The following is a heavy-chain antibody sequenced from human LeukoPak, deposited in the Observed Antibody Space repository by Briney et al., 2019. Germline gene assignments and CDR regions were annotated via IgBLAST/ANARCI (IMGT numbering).Heavy chain of an antibody. CDR3: ARETPYSYYMDV. V-gene: IGHV1-8*01. CDR2: MNPNSGNT. CDR1: GYTFTSYD. Sequence: VAPVKVSCKASGYTFTSYDINWVRQATGQGLEWMGWMNPNSGNTGYAQKFQGRVTMTRNTSISTAYMELSSLRSEDTAVYYCARETPYSYYMDVWGKGTTITISS. J-gene: IGHJ6*03.